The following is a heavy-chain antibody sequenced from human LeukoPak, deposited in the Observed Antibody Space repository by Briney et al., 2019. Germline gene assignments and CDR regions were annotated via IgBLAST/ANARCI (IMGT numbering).Heavy chain of an antibody. CDR1: GYSFTSYW. D-gene: IGHD4-17*01. CDR2: IYPGDSDT. J-gene: IGHJ3*02. Sequence: GESLKISCKGSGYSFTSYWIGWVRQMPGKGLEWMGIIYPGDSDTRYSPSFQGQVTISADKSISTAYLQWSSLKASDTAMYYCASPRTLKTTVTRAAFDIWGQGTMVTVSS. V-gene: IGHV5-51*01. CDR3: ASPRTLKTTVTRAAFDI.